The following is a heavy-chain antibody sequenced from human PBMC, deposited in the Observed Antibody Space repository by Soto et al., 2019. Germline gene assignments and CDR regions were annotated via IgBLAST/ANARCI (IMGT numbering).Heavy chain of an antibody. Sequence: QVTLKESGPVLVKPTEPLTLTCTVSGFSLSNARMGVSWIRQPPGKALEWLAHIFSNDEKSYSTSLKSRLTTSKDTSKSQVVLTMNNMDPVDTATYYCARTTYDYIWGSYRQYNWFDPWGQGTLVTVSS. CDR2: IFSNDEK. D-gene: IGHD3-16*02. CDR3: ARTTYDYIWGSYRQYNWFDP. J-gene: IGHJ5*02. V-gene: IGHV2-26*01. CDR1: GFSLSNARMG.